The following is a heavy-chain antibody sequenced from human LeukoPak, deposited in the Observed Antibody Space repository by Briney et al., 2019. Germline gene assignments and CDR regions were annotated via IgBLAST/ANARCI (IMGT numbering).Heavy chain of an antibody. CDR1: GGSISTYY. J-gene: IGHJ4*02. Sequence: SETLPLTCTVSGGSISTYYWSWIRQPPGKGLEWIGYIYYSGSTSYNPSLKSRVAISVDTSKNQFSLKLSSVTAADTAVYYCARGLRYGASYYFDSWGQGTLVTVSS. CDR2: IYYSGST. V-gene: IGHV4-59*08. CDR3: ARGLRYGASYYFDS. D-gene: IGHD4/OR15-4a*01.